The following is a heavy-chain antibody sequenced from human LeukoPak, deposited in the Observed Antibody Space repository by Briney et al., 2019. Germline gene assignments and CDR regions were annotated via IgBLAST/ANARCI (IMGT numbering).Heavy chain of an antibody. CDR1: GGSISSYY. J-gene: IGHJ6*02. V-gene: IGHV4-59*08. CDR2: IYYSGST. CDR3: ARRHYYYGMDV. Sequence: PSETLSLTCTVPGGSISSYYWSWIRQPPGKGLEWIGYIYYSGSTNYNPSLKSRVTISVDTSKNQFSLKLSSVTAADTAVYYCARRHYYYGMDVWGQGTTVTVSS.